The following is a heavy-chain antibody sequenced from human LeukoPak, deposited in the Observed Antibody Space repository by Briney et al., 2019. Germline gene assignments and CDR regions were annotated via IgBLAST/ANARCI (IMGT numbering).Heavy chain of an antibody. Sequence: GGSLRLSCIVSGFTVSSTLMDWVRQAPGKGLEWVSVIYDDGGTVYADSVKGRFTISRDNSKNTLDLQLNSLRVEDTAVYYCARDSTYYYGSGSSGPHYFDYWGQGTLVTVSS. CDR3: ARDSTYYYGSGSSGPHYFDY. D-gene: IGHD3-10*01. V-gene: IGHV3-66*02. CDR1: GFTVSSTL. J-gene: IGHJ4*02. CDR2: IYDDGGT.